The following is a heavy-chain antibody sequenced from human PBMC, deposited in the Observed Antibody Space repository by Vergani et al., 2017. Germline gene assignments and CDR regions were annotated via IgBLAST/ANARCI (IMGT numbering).Heavy chain of an antibody. V-gene: IGHV1-69*13. J-gene: IGHJ5*02. CDR1: GGPFKNSA. CDR3: ARGGMTTVIPNWFYP. CDR2: IIPIFGTA. Sequence: QVQLVQSGAEVKKPGSSVKVSCKASGGPFKNSAFSWVRQVPGQGLEWMGGIIPIFGTANYAQKFQGRVTITADESTSTAYMELSSLRSEDTAVYYCARGGMTTVIPNWFYPWGQGTLVTVSS. D-gene: IGHD4-17*01.